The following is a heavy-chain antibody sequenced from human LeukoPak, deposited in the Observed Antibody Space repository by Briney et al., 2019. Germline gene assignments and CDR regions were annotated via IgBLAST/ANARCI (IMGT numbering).Heavy chain of an antibody. D-gene: IGHD6-13*01. V-gene: IGHV1-18*01. CDR1: GYTFTSYD. Sequence: ASVKVSCKASGYTFTSYDISWVRQAPGQGLEWMGWISAYDGNTNYAQKLQGRVTMTTDTSTSTAYMELRSLRSGDTAVYYCARYESSSWELTFDYWGQGTLVTVSS. CDR3: ARYESSSWELTFDY. J-gene: IGHJ4*02. CDR2: ISAYDGNT.